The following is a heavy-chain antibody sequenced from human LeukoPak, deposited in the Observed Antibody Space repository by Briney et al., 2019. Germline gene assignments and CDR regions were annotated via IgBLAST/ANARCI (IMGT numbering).Heavy chain of an antibody. CDR1: GFTFTNYA. D-gene: IGHD2-8*02. Sequence: GGSLRLSCAASGFTFTNYAMSWVRQSPKKGLDWVSVISASGGSTNYADSVKGRFTISRDNSKSTLSLQMNSLRAEDTAIYYCATYRQVLLPFESWGQGTLVTVSS. CDR2: ISASGGST. J-gene: IGHJ4*02. V-gene: IGHV3-23*01. CDR3: ATYRQVLLPFES.